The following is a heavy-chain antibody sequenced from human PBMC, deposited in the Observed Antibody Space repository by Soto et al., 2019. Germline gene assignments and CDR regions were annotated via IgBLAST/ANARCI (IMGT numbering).Heavy chain of an antibody. J-gene: IGHJ6*02. CDR1: SAPVSSTTYT. V-gene: IGHV4-39*01. D-gene: IGHD2-15*01. CDR2: VYYGGRS. CDR3: ARLNGYCVRGSCPGHYAMDV. Sequence: SETLSLTCTVSSAPVSSTTYTWGWIRQPPGKGLEWVASVYYGGRSYYNPTLNSRVTISVDTSKNQFSLKMTSVTAADTAVCYCARLNGYCVRGSCPGHYAMDVWGQGTTVTVSS.